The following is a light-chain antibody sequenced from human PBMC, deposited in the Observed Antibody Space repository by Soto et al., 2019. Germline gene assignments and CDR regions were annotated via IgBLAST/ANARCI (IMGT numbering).Light chain of an antibody. Sequence: IVLTQSPVTLSFSPWEIAIISCSSIQTIRRSYLAWYQQKPGQAPRLLIFCASSRATGIPDRFSGSGSGTDFTLTISRLAPADFAVYYCQQHGISHITFGQGTRLEIK. CDR1: QTIRRSY. CDR2: CAS. V-gene: IGKV3-20*01. J-gene: IGKJ5*01. CDR3: QQHGISHIT.